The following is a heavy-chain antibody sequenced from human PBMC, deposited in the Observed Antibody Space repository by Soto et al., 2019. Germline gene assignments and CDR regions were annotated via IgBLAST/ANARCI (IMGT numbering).Heavy chain of an antibody. CDR2: IIPIFGTA. V-gene: IGHV1-69*06. CDR3: ARDVQTDCSSTSCYLNWFDP. Sequence: SVKVSCKASGGTFSSYAISWVRQAPGQGLEWMGGIIPIFGTANYAQKFQGRVTITADKSTSTAYMELSSLGSEDTAVYYCARDVQTDCSSTSCYLNWFDPWGQGTLVTVSS. CDR1: GGTFSSYA. J-gene: IGHJ5*02. D-gene: IGHD2-2*01.